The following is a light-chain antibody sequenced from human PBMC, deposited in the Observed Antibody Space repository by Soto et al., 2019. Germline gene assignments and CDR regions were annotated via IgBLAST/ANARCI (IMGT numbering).Light chain of an antibody. V-gene: IGLV2-14*01. Sequence: QSALTQPASVSGSLGQSITISCTGTSSDVGSYDYVSWYQQHPGKAPKLMIYEVTNRPSGVSNRFSGSKSGNTASLTISGLHAEDEADYYCSSYTTTSTSVFGTRTKVTVL. CDR1: SSDVGSYDY. J-gene: IGLJ1*01. CDR2: EVT. CDR3: SSYTTTSTSV.